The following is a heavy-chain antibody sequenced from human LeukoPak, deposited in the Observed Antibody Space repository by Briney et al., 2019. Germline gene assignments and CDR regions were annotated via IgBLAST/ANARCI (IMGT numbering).Heavy chain of an antibody. V-gene: IGHV4-4*07. Sequence: SETLSLTCTVSGGSISSYYWSWIRQPAGKGLEWIGRIYTSGSTNYNLSLKSRVTMSVDTSKNQFSLKLSSVTAADTAVYYCARLGVGPYSGYGGYYYYYYMDVWGKGTTVTVSS. J-gene: IGHJ6*03. CDR3: ARLGVGPYSGYGGYYYYYYMDV. CDR1: GGSISSYY. D-gene: IGHD5-12*01. CDR2: IYTSGST.